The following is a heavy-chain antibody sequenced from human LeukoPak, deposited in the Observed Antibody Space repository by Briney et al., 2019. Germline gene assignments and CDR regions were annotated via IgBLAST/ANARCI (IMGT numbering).Heavy chain of an antibody. CDR3: ARDKAHTYVYYFHP. D-gene: IGHD3-10*02. J-gene: IGHJ1*01. CDR2: IANGRT. V-gene: IGHV4-4*08. Sequence: SETLSLSCTVSGDAISTYYWNWIRQTPGKGLEWIGHIANGRTDYNPSLKSRVFISVDTSKNQISLKLTSVTAADTAVYFCARDKAHTYVYYFHPWGQGPQVLVSS. CDR1: GDAISTYY.